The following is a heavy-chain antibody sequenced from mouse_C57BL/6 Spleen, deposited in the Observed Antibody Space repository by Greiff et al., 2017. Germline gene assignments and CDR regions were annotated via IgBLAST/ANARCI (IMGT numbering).Heavy chain of an antibody. Sequence: LVESGASVKISCQASGYAFSSSWMNWVKQRPGKGLEWIGRIYPGDGDTNYNGKFKGKATLPADKSSSTAYLQLSSLTSEDSAVYFCARWGYYGSSWFAYWGQGTLVTVSA. J-gene: IGHJ3*01. CDR2: IYPGDGDT. CDR3: ARWGYYGSSWFAY. D-gene: IGHD1-1*01. CDR1: GYAFSSSW. V-gene: IGHV1-82*01.